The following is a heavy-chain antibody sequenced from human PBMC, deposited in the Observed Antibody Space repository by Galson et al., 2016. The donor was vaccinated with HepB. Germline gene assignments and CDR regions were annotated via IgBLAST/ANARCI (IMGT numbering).Heavy chain of an antibody. CDR2: MSDSDDI. J-gene: IGHJ4*02. D-gene: IGHD6-13*01. CDR3: AKDKRGHSSAWYWYYDD. V-gene: IGHV3-23*01. CDR1: GFTFSGYA. Sequence: SLRLSCATSGFTFSGYAMAWVRQAPGKGLEWVSGMSDSDDIYYAPSVKGRFTISRDNSKNTLYRQLSSLRAEDTAVYYCAKDKRGHSSAWYWYYDDWGQGTLVSVSS.